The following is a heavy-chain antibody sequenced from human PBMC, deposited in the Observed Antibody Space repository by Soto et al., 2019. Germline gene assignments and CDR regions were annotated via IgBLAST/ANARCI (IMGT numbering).Heavy chain of an antibody. Sequence: QVQLVQSGAEVMQPGASVKVSCKASGYTFTSYYIQWERQAPGQGLEWMGIINPSGGSTNYAQKFHGRVTMTRDTSTSTVYMELSSLRSEDMAIYYCSRGYPPRDQLGNLPGAFWGQGTLVTVSS. CDR1: GYTFTSYY. D-gene: IGHD1-1*01. CDR3: SRGYPPRDQLGNLPGAF. V-gene: IGHV1-46*03. CDR2: INPSGGST. J-gene: IGHJ4*02.